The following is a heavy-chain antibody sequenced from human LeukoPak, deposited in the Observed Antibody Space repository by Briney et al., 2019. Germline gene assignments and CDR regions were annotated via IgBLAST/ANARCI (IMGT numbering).Heavy chain of an antibody. CDR1: GGSISSYY. CDR2: IYTSGST. CDR3: ARGPYSSSLGGIDY. V-gene: IGHV4-4*07. Sequence: PSETLSLTCTVSGGSISSYYWSWIRQPAGKGLEWIGRIYTSGSTNYNPSLKSRVTMSVDTSKNQFSLKLSSVTAADTAVYYCARGPYSSSLGGIDYWGQGTLATVSS. J-gene: IGHJ4*02. D-gene: IGHD6-13*01.